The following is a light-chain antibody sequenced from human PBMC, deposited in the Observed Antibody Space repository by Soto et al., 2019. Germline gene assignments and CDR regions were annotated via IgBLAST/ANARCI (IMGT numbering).Light chain of an antibody. CDR1: QSAGTN. CDR2: GAF. V-gene: IGKV3-15*01. CDR3: QQYNQWPIT. Sequence: EFLLTQSPGTMSLSPGERATLSCRASQSAGTNLAWYQQKPGQAPRLLIHGAFTRATGIPARFSGSGSGTEFTLSISSLQSEDFAVFYCQQYNQWPITFGQGTRLEIK. J-gene: IGKJ5*01.